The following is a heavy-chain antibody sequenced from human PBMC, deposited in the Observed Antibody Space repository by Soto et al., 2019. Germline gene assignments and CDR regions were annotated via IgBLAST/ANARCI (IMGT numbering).Heavy chain of an antibody. CDR2: LSGSGIST. CDR3: VKGKGGSYHGLDD. V-gene: IGHV3-23*01. D-gene: IGHD1-26*01. Sequence: GGSLRLSCAVSGFTFSTYAMTWVRQAPGKGLEWVSALSGSGISTYYADSVKGRFPISRDNSKDTLYLQMNSLRADDTALYYCVKGKGGSYHGLDDWGQGTRVTVSS. J-gene: IGHJ4*02. CDR1: GFTFSTYA.